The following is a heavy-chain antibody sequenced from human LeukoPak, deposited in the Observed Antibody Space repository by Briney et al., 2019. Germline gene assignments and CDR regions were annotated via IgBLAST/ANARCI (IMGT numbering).Heavy chain of an antibody. J-gene: IGHJ4*02. Sequence: GGSLRLSCAASGFTFSSYSMYWVRQAPGKGLEWVSFISSGSNYIYYIDSVKGRFTISRDNAKNSLYLQMNSLRVEDTAIYYCARVGCSGCTCYDYWGQGTLVTVSS. CDR2: ISSGSNYI. CDR1: GFTFSSYS. D-gene: IGHD2-15*01. V-gene: IGHV3-21*01. CDR3: ARVGCSGCTCYDY.